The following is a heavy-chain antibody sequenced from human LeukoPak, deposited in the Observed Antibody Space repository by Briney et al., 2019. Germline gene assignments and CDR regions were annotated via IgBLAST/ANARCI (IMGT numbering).Heavy chain of an antibody. CDR2: IYHSGST. J-gene: IGHJ5*02. Sequence: SETLSLTCTVSGASISSWYWSWIRQPPGKGLEWIGSIYHSGSTFYNPSLKSRVTISVDPSKNQFSLKLNSVIVADTAVYYCGRDQDYYGSGSHGPDHWGQGILVTV. V-gene: IGHV4-59*12. CDR1: GASISSWY. CDR3: GRDQDYYGSGSHGPDH. D-gene: IGHD3-10*01.